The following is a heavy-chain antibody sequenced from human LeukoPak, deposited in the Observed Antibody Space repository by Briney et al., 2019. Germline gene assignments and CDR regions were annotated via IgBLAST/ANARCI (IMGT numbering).Heavy chain of an antibody. Sequence: SETLSLTCTVSGGSISSGGYYWSWIRQPPGKGLEWIGYIYHSGSTYYNPSLKSRVTISVDRSKNQFSLKLSSVTAADTAVYYCARMWRLRFDYWGQGTLVTVSS. V-gene: IGHV4-30-2*01. CDR2: IYHSGST. J-gene: IGHJ4*02. CDR3: ARMWRLRFDY. CDR1: GGSISSGGYY. D-gene: IGHD4-17*01.